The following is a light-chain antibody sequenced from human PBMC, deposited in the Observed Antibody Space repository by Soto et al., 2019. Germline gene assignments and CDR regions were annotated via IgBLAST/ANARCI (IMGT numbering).Light chain of an antibody. V-gene: IGKV3-11*01. CDR1: QSFSSY. CDR3: QQRSNWPPVIT. Sequence: EIVLTQSPATLSLSPGERATLSCRASQSFSSYLAWYQQKPGQAPRLLIYDASKRATGIPARFSGRGSGTDFTITISSLEPEHFAVYYCQQRSNWPPVITFGQGTRLEIK. J-gene: IGKJ5*01. CDR2: DAS.